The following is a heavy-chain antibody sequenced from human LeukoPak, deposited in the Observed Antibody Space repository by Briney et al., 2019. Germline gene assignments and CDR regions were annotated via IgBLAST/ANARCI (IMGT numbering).Heavy chain of an antibody. D-gene: IGHD6-6*01. CDR2: IYPTGSS. Sequence: SETLSLTCTVSGGSMNTYYWSWIRQPAGKGLEWIGRIYPTGSSNYNPSLKSRVTMSVDTSKNQFSLKVRSVTAADTAVYYCARGVKIEYSSSSRNWYFDLWGRGTLVTVSS. V-gene: IGHV4-4*07. CDR1: GGSMNTYY. J-gene: IGHJ2*01. CDR3: ARGVKIEYSSSSRNWYFDL.